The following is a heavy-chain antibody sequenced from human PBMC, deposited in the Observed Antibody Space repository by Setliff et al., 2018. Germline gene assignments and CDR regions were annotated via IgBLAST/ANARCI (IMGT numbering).Heavy chain of an antibody. V-gene: IGHV4-39*07. CDR1: GGSISSSSYY. J-gene: IGHJ6*02. Sequence: PSETLSLTCTVSGGSISSSSYYWGWIRQPPGKGLEWIGSIYYSGSTYYNPSLKSRVTISVDTSKNQFSLKLSSVTAADTAVYYCARVNQYSSVWYNYYYGMDVWGQGTTVTV. CDR3: ARVNQYSSVWYNYYYGMDV. D-gene: IGHD6-19*01. CDR2: IYYSGST.